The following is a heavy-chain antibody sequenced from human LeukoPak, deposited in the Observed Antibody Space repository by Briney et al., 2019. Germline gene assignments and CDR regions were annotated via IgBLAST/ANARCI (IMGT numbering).Heavy chain of an antibody. CDR3: ARDGAAAGVYYYYYMDV. D-gene: IGHD6-13*01. CDR2: IIPIFGTA. V-gene: IGHV1-69*06. Sequence: SVKASCKASGGTFSSYAISWVRQAPGQGLEWMGGIIPIFGTANYAQKFQGRVTITADKSTSTAYMELSSLRSGDTAVYYCARDGAAAGVYYYYYMDVWGKGTTVTISS. J-gene: IGHJ6*03. CDR1: GGTFSSYA.